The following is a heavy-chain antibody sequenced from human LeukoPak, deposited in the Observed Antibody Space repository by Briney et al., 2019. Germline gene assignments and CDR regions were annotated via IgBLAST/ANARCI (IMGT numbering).Heavy chain of an antibody. V-gene: IGHV4-34*01. CDR2: INHSGST. CDR1: GGSFSGYY. D-gene: IGHD5-18*01. Sequence: SETLSLTCAVYGGSFSGYYWSWIRQPPGKGLEWIGEINHSGSTNYNPSLKSRVTISVDTSKNQFSLKLSSVTAADTAVYYCARHEREQLWLSNDYWGQGTLVTVSS. CDR3: ARHEREQLWLSNDY. J-gene: IGHJ4*02.